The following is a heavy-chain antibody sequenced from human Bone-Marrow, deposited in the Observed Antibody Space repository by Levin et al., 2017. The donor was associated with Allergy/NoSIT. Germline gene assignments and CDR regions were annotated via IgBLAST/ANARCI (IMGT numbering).Heavy chain of an antibody. CDR3: AKGGDGAATVDY. V-gene: IGHV3-30*18. D-gene: IGHD1-1*01. CDR1: GFSFSNYA. CDR2: IIFDGSNK. Sequence: GGSLRLSCTASGFSFSNYAMHWVRQAPGKGLEWVAVIIFDGSNKFYGDSAQGRFTISRDNSKNTVYLQVNSLRGEDSGVYYCAKGGDGAATVDYLGQGTLVTVSS. J-gene: IGHJ4*02.